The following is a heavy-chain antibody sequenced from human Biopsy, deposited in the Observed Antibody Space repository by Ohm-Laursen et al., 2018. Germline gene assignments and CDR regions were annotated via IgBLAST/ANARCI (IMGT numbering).Heavy chain of an antibody. V-gene: IGHV3-72*01. J-gene: IGHJ5*01. CDR3: ARAGRYCSGGGCYSWFDS. Sequence: GSLRLSCVASGFSFSDNYMDWVRQAPGKGLEWVGRIRDKANSYTTDYAASVKGRFTISRDDSKNSLYLQMTSLKTEDTALYYCARAGRYCSGGGCYSWFDSWGQGTLVTVSS. CDR2: IRDKANSYTT. D-gene: IGHD2-15*01. CDR1: GFSFSDNY.